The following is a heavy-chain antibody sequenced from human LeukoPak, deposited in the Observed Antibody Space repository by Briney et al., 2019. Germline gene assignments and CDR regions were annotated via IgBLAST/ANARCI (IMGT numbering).Heavy chain of an antibody. CDR1: GFTFNSYL. J-gene: IGHJ3*01. CDR3: ARSNPNRNALDL. CDR2: IKKDGSEE. V-gene: IGHV3-7*01. Sequence: GGSLRLSCAASGFTFNSYLMSWVRQAPGRGLEWVANIKKDGSEESYLDSVKGRLTVSRDNAKNSLFLQMNSLRGEDTAVYYCARSNPNRNALDLWGQGTMVTISS. D-gene: IGHD1-14*01.